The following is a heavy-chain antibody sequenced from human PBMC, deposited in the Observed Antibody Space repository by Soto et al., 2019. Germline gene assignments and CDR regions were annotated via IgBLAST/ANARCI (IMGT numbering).Heavy chain of an antibody. J-gene: IGHJ6*02. D-gene: IGHD5-12*01. Sequence: QVQLVESGGGVVQPGRSLRLSCAASGFTFSSYGMHWVRQAPGKGLEWVALVWYDGGNKYYADSVKGRFTISRDNSKNTLYLQMNSLRDEDTAVYYCVRAAGYSGNDYVYYYGMDVWAKGPRSPSP. CDR3: VRAAGYSGNDYVYYYGMDV. CDR2: VWYDGGNK. CDR1: GFTFSSYG. V-gene: IGHV3-33*01.